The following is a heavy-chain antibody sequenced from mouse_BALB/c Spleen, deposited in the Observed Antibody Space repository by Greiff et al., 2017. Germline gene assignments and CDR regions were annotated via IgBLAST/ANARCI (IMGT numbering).Heavy chain of an antibody. J-gene: IGHJ3*01. V-gene: IGHV5-12-1*01. Sequence: EVHLVESGGGLVKPGGSLKLSCAASGFAFSSYDMSWVRQTPEKRLEWVAYISSGGGSTYYPDTVKGRFTISRDNATNTLYLQMSSLKSEDTAMYFSAKHTILISWFAYWGQGTLVTVSA. CDR1: GFAFSSYD. CDR3: AKHTILISWFAY. D-gene: IGHD2-12*01. CDR2: ISSGGGST.